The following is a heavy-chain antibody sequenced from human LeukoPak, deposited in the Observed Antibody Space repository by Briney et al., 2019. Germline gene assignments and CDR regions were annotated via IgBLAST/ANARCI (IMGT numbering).Heavy chain of an antibody. D-gene: IGHD6-19*01. J-gene: IGHJ5*02. Sequence: SEILSLTCTVSGGSVSSFYWSWIRQPAGKELEWIGRIFTSGDTSYNPSLKSRVTVSVDTSKNQFSLKLTSVTAADTAVYYCARDQGAVAGIDPWGQGTLVTVSS. CDR1: GGSVSSFY. CDR3: ARDQGAVAGIDP. CDR2: IFTSGDT. V-gene: IGHV4-4*07.